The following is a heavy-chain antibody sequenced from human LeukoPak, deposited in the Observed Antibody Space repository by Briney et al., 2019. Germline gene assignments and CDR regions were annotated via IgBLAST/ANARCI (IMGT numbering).Heavy chain of an antibody. D-gene: IGHD5-18*01. CDR3: ARDLYTAMVTGLGFDP. CDR2: ISAYNGNT. Sequence: GASVKVSCKASGYTFTSYGISWVRQAPGQGLEWMGWISAYNGNTNYAQKLQGRVTMTTDTSTSTAYMELRSLRSDDTAVYYCARDLYTAMVTGLGFDPWGQGTLVTVSS. CDR1: GYTFTSYG. V-gene: IGHV1-18*01. J-gene: IGHJ5*02.